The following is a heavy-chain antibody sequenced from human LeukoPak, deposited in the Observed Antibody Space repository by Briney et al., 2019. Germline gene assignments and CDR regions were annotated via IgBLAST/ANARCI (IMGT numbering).Heavy chain of an antibody. J-gene: IGHJ4*02. CDR3: TTGGYSYGSYFDY. CDR2: IKSKTDGGTT. CDR1: GFTFSNAW. V-gene: IGHV3-15*01. D-gene: IGHD5-18*01. Sequence: PGGSLRLSCAASGFTFSNAWMSWVRQAPGKGLEWVGRIKSKTDGGTTDYAAPVKGRFTISRDDSKNTLYLQMNSLKTEDTAVYYCTTGGYSYGSYFDYWGQGTLVTVSS.